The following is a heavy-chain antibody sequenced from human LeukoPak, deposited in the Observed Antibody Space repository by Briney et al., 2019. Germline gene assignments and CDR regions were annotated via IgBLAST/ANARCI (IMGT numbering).Heavy chain of an antibody. J-gene: IGHJ6*02. D-gene: IGHD2-15*01. CDR2: IYHSGST. CDR1: GGSISSSNW. V-gene: IGHV4-4*02. CDR3: ASLAFYCSGGSCEYYYYGMDV. Sequence: SETLSLTCAVSGGSISSSNWWSWVRQPPGKGLEWIGEIYHSGSTNYNPSLKSRVTISVDKSKNQFSLRLGSVTAADTAVYYCASLAFYCSGGSCEYYYYGMDVWGQGTTVTVSS.